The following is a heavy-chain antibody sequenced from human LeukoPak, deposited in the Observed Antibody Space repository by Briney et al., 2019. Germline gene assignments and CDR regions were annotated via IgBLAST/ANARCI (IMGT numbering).Heavy chain of an antibody. J-gene: IGHJ4*02. CDR2: IRSKTDGGTT. CDR1: GFTFTNAW. Sequence: PGGSLRLSCAASGFTFTNAWMSWVRQAPGKGLEWLGRIRSKTDGGTTDYAEPVKGRFTISRDESKNTLFLQMSSLKTEDTAVYYCTTLTFGGLLNDWGQGTLVTVSS. CDR3: TTLTFGGLLND. V-gene: IGHV3-15*01. D-gene: IGHD3-16*01.